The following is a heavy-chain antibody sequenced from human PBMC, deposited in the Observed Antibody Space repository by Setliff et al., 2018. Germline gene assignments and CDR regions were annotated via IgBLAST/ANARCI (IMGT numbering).Heavy chain of an antibody. V-gene: IGHV1-18*01. CDR3: ARGEHIVSGDFYHYIDV. CDR1: GYIFNSYG. Sequence: ASVKVSCKASGYIFNSYGIAWVRQAPGQGLEWMGWISPYNGNINYIQKFQGRVTMTRDTSISTAYMELRRLKSDDTAVYYCARGEHIVSGDFYHYIDVWGKGTTVTVSS. CDR2: ISPYNGNI. D-gene: IGHD2-15*01. J-gene: IGHJ6*03.